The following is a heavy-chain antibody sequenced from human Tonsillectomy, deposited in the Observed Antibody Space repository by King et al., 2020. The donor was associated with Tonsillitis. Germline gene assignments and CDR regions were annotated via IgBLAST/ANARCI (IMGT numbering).Heavy chain of an antibody. CDR2: IKSKTDGGTT. Sequence: VQLVESGGGLVKPGGSLRLSCAASGFTFSNAWMSWVRQAPGKGLEWVGRIKSKTDGGTTDYAAPANGRFTISRDDSKNTLYLQMNSLKTEDTAVYYCTTDHDLRFLFDPWGQGTLVTVSS. D-gene: IGHD2-21*01. J-gene: IGHJ5*02. CDR3: TTDHDLRFLFDP. V-gene: IGHV3-15*01. CDR1: GFTFSNAW.